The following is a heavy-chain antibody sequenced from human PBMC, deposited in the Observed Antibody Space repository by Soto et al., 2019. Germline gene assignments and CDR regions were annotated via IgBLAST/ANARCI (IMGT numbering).Heavy chain of an antibody. Sequence: EVQLVESGGGLVKPAGSLRLSCAASGFTFSSYSMNWVRQAPGKGLEWVSSISSSSSYIYYADSVKGRFTISRDNAKNSLYLQMNSLRAEDTAVYYCARVGGQLVPGFDYWGQGTLVTVSS. D-gene: IGHD6-6*01. CDR3: ARVGGQLVPGFDY. V-gene: IGHV3-21*01. CDR2: ISSSSSYI. CDR1: GFTFSSYS. J-gene: IGHJ4*02.